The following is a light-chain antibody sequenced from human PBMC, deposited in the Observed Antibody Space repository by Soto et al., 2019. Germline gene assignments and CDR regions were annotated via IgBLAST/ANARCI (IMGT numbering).Light chain of an antibody. J-gene: IGKJ1*01. CDR2: GAF. V-gene: IGKV3-15*01. Sequence: EIVMTQSPATLSVSPGERATLCCRASQSVSSNLAWYQQKPGQAPSLLIYGAFTRATGVPARFSGTGSGTEFTLTISSLQSEDFALYYCQQYNDWPLTFGQGTKVDIK. CDR3: QQYNDWPLT. CDR1: QSVSSN.